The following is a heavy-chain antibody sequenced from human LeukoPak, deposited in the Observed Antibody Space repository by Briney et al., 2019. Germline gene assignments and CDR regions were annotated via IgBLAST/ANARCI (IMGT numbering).Heavy chain of an antibody. CDR1: GFTVSSYY. J-gene: IGHJ4*02. V-gene: IGHV3-66*01. D-gene: IGHD1-1*01. CDR2: IYSGGST. CDR3: ASGEEGTTGTTYLDY. Sequence: GGSLRLSCAASGFTVSSYYMSWVREAPGKGLECVPVIYSGGSTYYADSVKGRFTISRDNSKNTLYLQMNSLRAEDTAVYYCASGEEGTTGTTYLDYWGQGTLVTVSS.